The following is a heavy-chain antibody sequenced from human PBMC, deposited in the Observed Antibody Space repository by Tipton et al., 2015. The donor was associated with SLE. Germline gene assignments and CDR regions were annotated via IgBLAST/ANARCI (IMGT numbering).Heavy chain of an antibody. V-gene: IGHV3-9*01. CDR2: ISWNSGSI. J-gene: IGHJ4*02. CDR1: GFNFDDYA. Sequence: SLRLSCAASGFNFDDYAMHWVRQAPGKGLEWVSGISWNSGSIGYADSVKGRFTISRDNAKNSLYLQMNSLRAEDTAVYYCARRTDRSFDYWGQGTLVTVSS. CDR3: ARRTDRSFDY.